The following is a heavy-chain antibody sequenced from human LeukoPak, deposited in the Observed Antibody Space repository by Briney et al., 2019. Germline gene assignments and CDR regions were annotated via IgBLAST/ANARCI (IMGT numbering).Heavy chain of an antibody. D-gene: IGHD6-13*01. V-gene: IGHV1-18*01. CDR3: ARVEEVAAAASDY. Sequence: ASVKVSCKASGYTFSSYDINWVRQATGQGLEWMGWISAYNGNTNYAQKLQGRVTMTTDTSTSTAYMELRSLRSDDTAVYYCARVEEVAAAASDYWGQGTLVTVSS. CDR1: GYTFSSYD. CDR2: ISAYNGNT. J-gene: IGHJ4*02.